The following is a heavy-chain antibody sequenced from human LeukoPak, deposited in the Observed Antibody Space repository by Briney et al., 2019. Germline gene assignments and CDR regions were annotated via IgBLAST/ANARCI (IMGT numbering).Heavy chain of an antibody. V-gene: IGHV3-7*05. CDR2: IKEDGSDK. J-gene: IGHJ3*02. D-gene: IGHD3-10*01. Sequence: GGSLRLSCSASGFTFSTYSMHWVRQAPGKGLQWVGNIKEDGSDKYYVDSVKGRFTISRDNAKNSLYLQMNSLRAEDTAVYYCTRGSSNACDIWGQGTMVAVSS. CDR3: TRGSSNACDI. CDR1: GFTFSTYS.